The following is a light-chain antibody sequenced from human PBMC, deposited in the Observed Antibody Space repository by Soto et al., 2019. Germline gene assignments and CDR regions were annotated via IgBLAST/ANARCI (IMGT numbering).Light chain of an antibody. CDR1: SSDVGSYNY. CDR2: DVS. J-gene: IGLJ1*01. Sequence: QSVLTQPASVSGSPGLSITIFCTGTSSDVGSYNYVSWYQQHPGRAPKLMIYDVSSRPSGVSNRFSGSKSGSTASLTISGLQAEDEADYFCTSYTTSSTYVFGTGTKVTVL. CDR3: TSYTTSSTYV. V-gene: IGLV2-14*03.